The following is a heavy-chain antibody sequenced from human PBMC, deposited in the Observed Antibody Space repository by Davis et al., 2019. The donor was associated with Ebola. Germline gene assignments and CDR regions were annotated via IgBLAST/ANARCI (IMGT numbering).Heavy chain of an antibody. CDR1: GYTFTSYG. CDR3: AREAGQFYYYGMDV. CDR2: ISAYNGNT. J-gene: IGHJ6*02. Sequence: AASVKVSCKASGYTFTSYGISWVRQAPGQGLEWMGWISAYNGNTNYAQKLQGRVTMTTDTSTSTAYMELSSLRSEDTAVYYCAREAGQFYYYGMDVWGQGTTVTVSS. V-gene: IGHV1-18*01.